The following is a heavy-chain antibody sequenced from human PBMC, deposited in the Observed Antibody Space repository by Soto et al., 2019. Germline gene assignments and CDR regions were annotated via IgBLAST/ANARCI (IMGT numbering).Heavy chain of an antibody. CDR3: ARVGYCGGDCSFPDY. CDR2: IYYSGST. CDR1: GDSISSSSYF. J-gene: IGHJ4*02. D-gene: IGHD2-21*02. V-gene: IGHV4-39*01. Sequence: PSETLSLTCSVSGDSISSSSYFWGWIRQPPWKGLEWIGSIYYSGSTYYNPSLKSRVTVSVDTSKNQFSLKLSSVTAADTAVYYCARVGYCGGDCSFPDYWGQGTLVTVSS.